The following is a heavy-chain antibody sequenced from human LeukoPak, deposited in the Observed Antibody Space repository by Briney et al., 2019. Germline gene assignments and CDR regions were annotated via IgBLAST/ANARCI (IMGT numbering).Heavy chain of an antibody. CDR1: GFTFGDYA. V-gene: IGHV3-30*04. CDR3: ARGDAMNV. D-gene: IGHD3-10*01. CDR2: ISYDGSNK. J-gene: IGHJ6*02. Sequence: GGSLRLSCTASGFTFGDYAMSWFRQAPGKGLEWVAVISYDGSNKYYADSVKGRFTISRDNSKNTLYLQMNSLRADDTAVYYCARGDAMNVWGQGTTVTVSS.